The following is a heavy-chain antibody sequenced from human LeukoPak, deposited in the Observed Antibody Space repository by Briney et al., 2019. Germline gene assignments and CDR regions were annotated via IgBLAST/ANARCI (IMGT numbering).Heavy chain of an antibody. Sequence: AGGSLRLSCAASGFTVSSNYMSWVRQAPGKGLEWVSVIYSGVSAYYADSVKGRFTISRDDSKNTLYLQMNSLRAEDTAVYYCARDRCNGGTCYLSVLDYWGQGTLVTVSS. CDR2: IYSGVSA. D-gene: IGHD2-15*01. V-gene: IGHV3-66*01. J-gene: IGHJ4*02. CDR1: GFTVSSNY. CDR3: ARDRCNGGTCYLSVLDY.